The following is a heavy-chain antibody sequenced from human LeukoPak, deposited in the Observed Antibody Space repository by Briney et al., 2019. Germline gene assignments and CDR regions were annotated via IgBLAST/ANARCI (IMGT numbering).Heavy chain of an antibody. V-gene: IGHV4-38-2*02. CDR2: ISHSGST. Sequence: SETLSLTCTVSGYSISSGYYWGWIRQPPGKGLEWIAAISHSGSTYYSPSLKSRVTISIDTFKNQFSLKVSSVTAADTAVYYCARAPGSGWSDWGQGTLVTVSS. CDR1: GYSISSGYY. D-gene: IGHD6-19*01. CDR3: ARAPGSGWSD. J-gene: IGHJ4*02.